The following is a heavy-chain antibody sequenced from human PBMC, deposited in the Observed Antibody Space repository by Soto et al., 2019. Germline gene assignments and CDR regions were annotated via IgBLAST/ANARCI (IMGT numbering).Heavy chain of an antibody. D-gene: IGHD2-2*01. V-gene: IGHV3-30-3*01. Sequence: QVQLVESGGGVVQPGRSLRLSCAASGFTFSSYTMHWVRQAPGKGLEWVAVISYDGNNKYYADSVKGRFTISRDNSKNTLYLQMNSLGAEDTAVYYCARGFTSDYWGQGTLVTVSS. CDR2: ISYDGNNK. CDR3: ARGFTSDY. J-gene: IGHJ4*02. CDR1: GFTFSSYT.